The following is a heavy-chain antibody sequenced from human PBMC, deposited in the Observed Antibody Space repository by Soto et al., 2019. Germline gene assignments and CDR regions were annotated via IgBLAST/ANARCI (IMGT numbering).Heavy chain of an antibody. V-gene: IGHV1-2*04. CDR2: VNPNSGVT. J-gene: IGHJ6*03. Sequence: QVQLVQSGAEVKEPGASVTVSCRASGDRFTDYYMHWVRQAPGQGLGWMGWVNPNSGVTKYAQKFQGWVTMTRDTSIRTVYMQLSRLGFDDTAIYYCASESGGATATLDYYYFYMDVWGTGTTVTVSS. CDR1: GDRFTDYY. CDR3: ASESGGATATLDYYYFYMDV. D-gene: IGHD5-12*01.